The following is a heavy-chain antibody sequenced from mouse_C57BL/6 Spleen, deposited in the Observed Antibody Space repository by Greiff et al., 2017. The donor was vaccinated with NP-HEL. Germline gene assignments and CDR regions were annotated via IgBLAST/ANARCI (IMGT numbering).Heavy chain of an antibody. J-gene: IGHJ4*01. CDR3: ARRRQLRNAMDY. CDR1: GYTFTSYG. CDR2: IYPRSGNT. D-gene: IGHD3-2*02. V-gene: IGHV1-81*01. Sequence: VQLQESGAELARPGASVKLSCKASGYTFTSYGISWVKQRTGQGLEWIGEIYPRSGNTYYNEKFKGKATLTADKSSSTAYMELRSLTSEDSAVYFCARRRQLRNAMDYWGQGTSVTVSS.